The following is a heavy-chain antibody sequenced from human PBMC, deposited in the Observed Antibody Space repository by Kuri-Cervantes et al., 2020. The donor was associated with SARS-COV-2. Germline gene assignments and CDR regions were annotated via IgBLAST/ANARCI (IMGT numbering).Heavy chain of an antibody. D-gene: IGHD6-6*01. V-gene: IGHV1-8*02. CDR1: GYTFTSYD. J-gene: IGHJ4*02. CDR2: MNPNSGNT. CDR3: ARDESSSYPSLFDY. Sequence: ASVKVSCKASGYTFTSYDINWVRQATGQGLEWMGWMNPNSGNTGYAQKFQGRVTMTRNTSISTVYMELSSLRSEDTAVYYCARDESSSYPSLFDYWGQGTLVTVSS.